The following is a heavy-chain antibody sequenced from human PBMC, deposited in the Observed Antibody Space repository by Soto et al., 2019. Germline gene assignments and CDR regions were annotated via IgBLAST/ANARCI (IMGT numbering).Heavy chain of an antibody. V-gene: IGHV4-30-2*01. Sequence: SETLSLTCTVSGGSISSRGYYWGWIRQPPGKGLEWIGYIYHSGSTYYNPSLKSRVTISVDGSKNQFSLKLSSVTTADTAVYYCARVPGPWGQGTLVTVSS. J-gene: IGHJ5*02. CDR1: GGSISSRGYY. D-gene: IGHD7-27*01. CDR2: IYHSGST. CDR3: ARVPGP.